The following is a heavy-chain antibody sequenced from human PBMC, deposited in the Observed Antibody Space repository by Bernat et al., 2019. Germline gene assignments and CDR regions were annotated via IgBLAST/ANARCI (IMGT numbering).Heavy chain of an antibody. CDR1: GFSVSSNY. CDR3: ATSITMMVY. V-gene: IGHV3-53*02. Sequence: EVQLVETGGGLIQPGGSLRLSCAASGFSVSSNYMSWVRQAPGKGLEWVSVIHSGGTTYYEDSVKGRFIISRANAKNTLYLQMNSLRAEDTAVYYGATSITMMVYWGQGTLVTVSS. D-gene: IGHD3-22*01. J-gene: IGHJ4*02. CDR2: IHSGGTT.